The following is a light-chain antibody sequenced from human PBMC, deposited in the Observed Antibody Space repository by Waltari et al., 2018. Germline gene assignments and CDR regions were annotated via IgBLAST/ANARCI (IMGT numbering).Light chain of an antibody. Sequence: EIMLTQSPGTLSLSPGERATLSCRASQTVRTTYLAWYQQKPGQAPTLLIYDASSRATGIPDRFSGSGSGTDFSLTISSLEPEDFAVYYCQQYDISPLTFGGGTKVEIK. CDR3: QQYDISPLT. CDR2: DAS. CDR1: QTVRTTY. J-gene: IGKJ4*01. V-gene: IGKV3-20*01.